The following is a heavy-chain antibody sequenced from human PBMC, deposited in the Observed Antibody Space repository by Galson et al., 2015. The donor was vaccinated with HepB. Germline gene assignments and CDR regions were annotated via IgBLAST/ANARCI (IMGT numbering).Heavy chain of an antibody. CDR1: GFTFSSYA. CDR2: ISYDGSNK. CDR3: ARDSAAYYYDSSGYYYSAWYLFETWDHYYMDV. J-gene: IGHJ6*03. D-gene: IGHD3-22*01. V-gene: IGHV3-30*04. Sequence: SLRLSCAASGFTFSSYAMHWVRQAPGKGLEWVAVISYDGSNKYYADSVKGRFTISRDNAKNSLYLQMNSLRAEDTAVYYCARDSAAYYYDSSGYYYSAWYLFETWDHYYMDVWGKGTTVTVSS.